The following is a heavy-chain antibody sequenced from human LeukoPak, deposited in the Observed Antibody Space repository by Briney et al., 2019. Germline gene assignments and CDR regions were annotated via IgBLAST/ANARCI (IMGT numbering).Heavy chain of an antibody. D-gene: IGHD6-13*01. Sequence: GGSLRLSCAASGFTFSSYWMSWVRQAPGKGLEWVANIKQDGSEKYYLDSVKGRFTISRDNAKNSLYLQVNSLRAEDTAVYYCARSGSCWYTPFDYWGQGTLVTVSS. CDR2: IKQDGSEK. CDR3: ARSGSCWYTPFDY. J-gene: IGHJ4*02. V-gene: IGHV3-7*01. CDR1: GFTFSSYW.